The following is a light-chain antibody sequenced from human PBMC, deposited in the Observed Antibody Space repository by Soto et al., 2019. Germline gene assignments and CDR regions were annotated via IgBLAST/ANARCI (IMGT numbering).Light chain of an antibody. CDR1: SSDVGGYNY. Sequence: HSVLTQPASGSGFPGQSITISCTGTSSDVGGYNYVSWYQQQPGKAPKFMIYDVTNRPSGVSNRFSGSKSGNTASLTISGLQAEDEADYYCCSYTTSNTRQIVFGTGTKVTVL. V-gene: IGLV2-14*01. CDR2: DVT. CDR3: CSYTTSNTRQIV. J-gene: IGLJ1*01.